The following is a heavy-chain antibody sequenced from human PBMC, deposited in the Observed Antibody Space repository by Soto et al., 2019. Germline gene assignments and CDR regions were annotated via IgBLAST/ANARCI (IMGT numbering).Heavy chain of an antibody. CDR3: ARGPPIFGDYYGMDV. V-gene: IGHV4-31*03. Sequence: SETLSLTCTVSGGSISSGGYYWSWIRQHPGKGLEWIGYIYYSGSTYYNPSLKSRVTISVDTSKNQFSLKLSSVTAADTAVYYCARGPPIFGDYYGMDVWGQGTTVTVSS. CDR1: GGSISSGGYY. D-gene: IGHD3-3*01. J-gene: IGHJ6*02. CDR2: IYYSGST.